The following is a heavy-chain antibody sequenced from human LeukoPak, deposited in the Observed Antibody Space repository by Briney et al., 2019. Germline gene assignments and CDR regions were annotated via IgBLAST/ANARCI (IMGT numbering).Heavy chain of an antibody. Sequence: SETLSLTCSVSGGSITTSSYYWGWIRQPPGKGLEWIGSIYYSGSTYYNPSLKSRVTISVDTSKNQFSLKLSSVTAADTAVYYCARDSINGDVFDVWGQGTMVTVSS. CDR1: GGSITTSSYY. CDR3: ARDSINGDVFDV. J-gene: IGHJ3*01. D-gene: IGHD1-20*01. CDR2: IYYSGST. V-gene: IGHV4-39*01.